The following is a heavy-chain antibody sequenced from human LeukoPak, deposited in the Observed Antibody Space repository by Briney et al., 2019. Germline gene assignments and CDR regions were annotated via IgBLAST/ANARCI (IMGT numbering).Heavy chain of an antibody. J-gene: IGHJ4*02. Sequence: PSETLSLTCAVYGGSFSGYYWSWIRQPPGKGLEWIGEINHSGSTNYNPSLKGRVTISVDTSKNQFSLKLSSVTAADTAVYYCARGRGYDPFDYWGQGTLVTVSS. CDR1: GGSFSGYY. V-gene: IGHV4-34*01. CDR3: ARGRGYDPFDY. CDR2: INHSGST. D-gene: IGHD5-12*01.